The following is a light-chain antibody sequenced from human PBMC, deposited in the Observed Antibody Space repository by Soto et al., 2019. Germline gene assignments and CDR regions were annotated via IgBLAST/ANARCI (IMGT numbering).Light chain of an antibody. V-gene: IGKV1-5*03. Sequence: DIQMTQSPSTLSASVGDRVTMTCRASQSINSWLAWYQQKPGKAPKVLIYKASTLGNGVPSRFSGSGSGTKFHSNLRRPPPCDFGTLYCQQYKSQCTFGPGTKVDIK. CDR1: QSINSW. J-gene: IGKJ3*01. CDR2: KAS. CDR3: QQYKSQCT.